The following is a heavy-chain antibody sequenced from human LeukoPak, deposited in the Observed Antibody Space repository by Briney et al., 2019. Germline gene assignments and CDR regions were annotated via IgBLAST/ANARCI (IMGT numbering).Heavy chain of an antibody. D-gene: IGHD3-10*01. CDR3: ASPSRGYFDL. Sequence: ASVKVSCKASGYTFTSYDINWVRQATGQGLEWMGRIIPILGIANYAQKFQGRVTITADKSTSTAYMELSSLRSEDTAVYYCASPSRGYFDLWGRGTLVTVSS. CDR2: IIPILGIA. V-gene: IGHV1-69*04. J-gene: IGHJ2*01. CDR1: GYTFTSYD.